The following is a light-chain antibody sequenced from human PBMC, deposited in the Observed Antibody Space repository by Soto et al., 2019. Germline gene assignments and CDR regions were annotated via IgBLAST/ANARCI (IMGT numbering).Light chain of an antibody. CDR2: DAS. CDR3: QQRSNWPPL. Sequence: IVLTQSPATLSLSPGERATLSCRASQSVSSYLAWYQQKPGQAPRLLIYDASNRATGIPARFSGSGSGTDFTLTISSLEPEDFAVYYCQQRSNWPPLFGPGTKVDI. CDR1: QSVSSY. V-gene: IGKV3-11*01. J-gene: IGKJ3*01.